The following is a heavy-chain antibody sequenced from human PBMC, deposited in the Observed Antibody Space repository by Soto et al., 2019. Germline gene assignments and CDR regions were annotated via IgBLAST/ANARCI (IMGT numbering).Heavy chain of an antibody. Sequence: QVQLQESGPGLVKPSGTLSLTCAVSGGSISSSNWWSCVRQSPGKGLEWIGEIYHSGSTNYNPSLKSRVTISVDMSKNQFSLKLSSVTAADTAVYYCAREGATVTYRNWFDPWGQGTLVTVSS. D-gene: IGHD4-17*01. CDR3: AREGATVTYRNWFDP. CDR1: GGSISSSNW. J-gene: IGHJ5*02. V-gene: IGHV4-4*02. CDR2: IYHSGST.